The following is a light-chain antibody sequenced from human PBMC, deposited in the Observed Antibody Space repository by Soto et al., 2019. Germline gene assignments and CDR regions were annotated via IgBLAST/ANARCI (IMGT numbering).Light chain of an antibody. CDR2: DVS. V-gene: IGLV2-14*01. Sequence: QSALTPPASVSGSPGQSITISCTGTSSDVGGYNYVSWYQQHPGKAPKVMIYDVSKRPSGVSNRFSGSKSGNTASLTISGLQAEDEADYYCSSYTSRSTLYVFGTGTKVTVL. CDR1: SSDVGGYNY. J-gene: IGLJ1*01. CDR3: SSYTSRSTLYV.